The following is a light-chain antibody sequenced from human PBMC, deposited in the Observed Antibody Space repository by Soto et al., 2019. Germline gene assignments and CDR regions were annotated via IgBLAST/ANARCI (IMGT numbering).Light chain of an antibody. CDR2: DTS. CDR3: QHYNNWLGT. V-gene: IGKV3D-20*02. CDR1: RSVSNNY. J-gene: IGKJ4*01. Sequence: EIVLTQSPGTLSLSPGERATLSCRASRSVSNNYLAWYQQKRGQATRLLIYDTSSRATGIPDRFSGTGSATDFTLTISRLEPEDFAVYYCQHYNNWLGTFGGGTKVEIK.